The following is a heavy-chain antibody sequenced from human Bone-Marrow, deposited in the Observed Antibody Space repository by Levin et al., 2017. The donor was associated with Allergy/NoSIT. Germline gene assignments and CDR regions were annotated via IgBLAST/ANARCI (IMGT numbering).Heavy chain of an antibody. Sequence: PGGSLRLSCAASGFTFSSYAMAWVRQAPGKGLEWVAAISGSSDWTKCADSVRGRFTISRDNSKNMVYLQMNSLRAEDTAVFYCATYVQRGNFEYWGQGTLVTVSS. CDR1: GFTFSSYA. CDR3: ATYVQRGNFEY. J-gene: IGHJ4*02. CDR2: ISGSSDWT. D-gene: IGHD1-1*01. V-gene: IGHV3-23*01.